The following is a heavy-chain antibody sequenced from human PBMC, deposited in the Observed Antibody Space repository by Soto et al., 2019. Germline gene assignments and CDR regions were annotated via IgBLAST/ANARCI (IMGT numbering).Heavy chain of an antibody. CDR1: GYSFTSYW. V-gene: IGHV5-51*01. D-gene: IGHD1-7*01. J-gene: IGHJ6*02. CDR2: IYPGDSDT. Sequence: GESLKISCKGSGYSFTSYWIGWVRQMPGKGLEWMGIIYPGDSDTRYSPSFQGQVTISADKSTSTAYLQWSSLKASDTAMYYCARHGRITGTTSGDYYYGMDVWGQGTTVTVS. CDR3: ARHGRITGTTSGDYYYGMDV.